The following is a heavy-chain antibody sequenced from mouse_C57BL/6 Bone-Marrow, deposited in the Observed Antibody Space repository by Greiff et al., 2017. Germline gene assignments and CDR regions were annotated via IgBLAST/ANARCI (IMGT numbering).Heavy chain of an antibody. D-gene: IGHD2-12*01. V-gene: IGHV1-82*01. CDR1: GYAFSSSW. Sequence: QVQLKESGPELVKPGASVKISCKASGYAFSSSWMNWVKQRPGKGLEWIGRIYPGDGDTNYNGKFKGKDTLTADKSSSTAYMQLSSLTSEDSAVYFCARRGAYYSYYYAMDYWGQGTSVTVSS. J-gene: IGHJ4*01. CDR3: ARRGAYYSYYYAMDY. CDR2: IYPGDGDT.